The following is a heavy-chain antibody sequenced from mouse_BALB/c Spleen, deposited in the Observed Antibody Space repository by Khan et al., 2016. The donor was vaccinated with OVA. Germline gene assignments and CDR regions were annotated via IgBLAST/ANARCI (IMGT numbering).Heavy chain of an antibody. J-gene: IGHJ2*01. CDR3: TRDRNYYVSSFYFDY. CDR1: GFTFSSYS. Sequence: EVQLVESGGGLVKPGGSLRLSCEASGFTFSSYSMSWVRQTPEKRLEWVATITSGGSYTYYPDSVQGRFTISRDNAKNTLYLQMSSLKSEYTAIYYCTRDRNYYVSSFYFDYWGQGTTLTVSS. CDR2: ITSGGSYT. D-gene: IGHD1-1*01. V-gene: IGHV5-6-4*01.